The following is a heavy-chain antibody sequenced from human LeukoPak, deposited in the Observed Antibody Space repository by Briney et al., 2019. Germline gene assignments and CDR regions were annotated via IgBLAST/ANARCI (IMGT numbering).Heavy chain of an antibody. CDR1: GFSFSNAW. Sequence: GGSLRLSCAGSGFSFSNAWMTWVRQAPGKGLEWVGRIKSKTDGGTIDYDAHVKGRFTISRDDSKNTVDLQMNSLGTEDAAVYFCATSGRRWDYFDYWGQGTLVTVSS. D-gene: IGHD3-10*01. V-gene: IGHV3-15*01. J-gene: IGHJ4*02. CDR2: IKSKTDGGTI. CDR3: ATSGRRWDYFDY.